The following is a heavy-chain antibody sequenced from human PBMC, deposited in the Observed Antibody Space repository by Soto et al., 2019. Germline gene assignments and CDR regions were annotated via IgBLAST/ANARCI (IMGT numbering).Heavy chain of an antibody. D-gene: IGHD3-10*01. CDR2: INHSGST. J-gene: IGHJ6*02. CDR3: ARERRYGSGSWGMDV. CDR1: GGSFSGYY. Sequence: PSETLSLTCAVYGGSFSGYYWSWIRQPPGKGLEWIGEINHSGSTNYNPSLKSRVTISVDTSKNQFSLKLSSVTAADTAVYYCARERRYGSGSWGMDVWGQGTTVTV. V-gene: IGHV4-34*01.